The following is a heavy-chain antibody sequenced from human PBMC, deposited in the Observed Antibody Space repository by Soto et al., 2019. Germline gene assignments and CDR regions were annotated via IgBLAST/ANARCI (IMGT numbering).Heavy chain of an antibody. D-gene: IGHD2-15*01. V-gene: IGHV3-15*01. CDR1: GFTFSHAW. CDR3: CVVKRRDQYSTSGYWFDP. J-gene: IGHJ5*02. Sequence: GGSLRLSCAASGFTFSHAWMSWVRQAPGKGLEWVGRIKSKADGETKDYGAPVRGRFTISGDDSKDTLYLQMNSLRIEDTAVYYCCVVKRRDQYSTSGYWFDPWGPGTLVTVSS. CDR2: IKSKADGETK.